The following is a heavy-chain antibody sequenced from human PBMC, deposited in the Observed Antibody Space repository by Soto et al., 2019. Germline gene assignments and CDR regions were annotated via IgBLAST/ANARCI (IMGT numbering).Heavy chain of an antibody. D-gene: IGHD3-22*01. CDR3: AADHYDSSGYSPRTFDY. Sequence: SVKVSCKASGFTFTSSAVQWVRQARGQRLEWIGWIVVGSGNTNYAQKFQERVTITRDMSTSTAYMELSSLRSEDTAVYYCAADHYDSSGYSPRTFDYWGQGTLVTVSS. CDR1: GFTFTSSA. CDR2: IVVGSGNT. V-gene: IGHV1-58*01. J-gene: IGHJ4*02.